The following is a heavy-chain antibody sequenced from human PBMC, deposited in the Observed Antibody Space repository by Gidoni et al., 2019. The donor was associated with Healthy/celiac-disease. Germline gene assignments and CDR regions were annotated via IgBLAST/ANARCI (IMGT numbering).Heavy chain of an antibody. D-gene: IGHD6-19*01. CDR1: GYTLTELS. V-gene: IGHV1-24*01. Sequence: QVQLVHSGSEVTTPVASVQVSSKVSGYTLTELSLHWVRQAPGKGLEWMGGFDPEDGETIDAQKCQGRVTMTEDTYTDTAYMERSSLRSEDTAVYYCATARFKQWLVIYWGQGTLVTVSS. CDR2: FDPEDGET. CDR3: ATARFKQWLVIY. J-gene: IGHJ4*02.